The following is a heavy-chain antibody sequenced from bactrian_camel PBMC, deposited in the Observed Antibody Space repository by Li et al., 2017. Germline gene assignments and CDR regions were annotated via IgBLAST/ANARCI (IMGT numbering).Heavy chain of an antibody. V-gene: IGHV3S53*01. Sequence: HVQLVESGGGSVPPGGSLTLSCVGSFLTFNNNCVGWFRQAPGKAREGVAVIDGDGRSTYGDSVKGRFTISKDNAKNTLYLRMDNLKPEDTALYTCAAEDQAPWDMGWICNYNSWPGDPGHRL. D-gene: IGHD3*01. CDR1: FLTFNNNC. CDR2: IDGDGRS. J-gene: IGHJ4*01.